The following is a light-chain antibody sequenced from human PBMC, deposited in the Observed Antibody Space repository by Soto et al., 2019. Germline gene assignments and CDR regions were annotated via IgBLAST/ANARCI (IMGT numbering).Light chain of an antibody. Sequence: EIVLTQSPGTLSLSPGERATLSCRASQSVSSSYLAWYQQKPGQASRLLIIDASRRATGIPDRFSGSGSGTDFTLTISRLEPEDIAVYFCQQYGSSPPTFGQGTKVEIK. J-gene: IGKJ1*01. V-gene: IGKV3-20*01. CDR2: DAS. CDR3: QQYGSSPPT. CDR1: QSVSSSY.